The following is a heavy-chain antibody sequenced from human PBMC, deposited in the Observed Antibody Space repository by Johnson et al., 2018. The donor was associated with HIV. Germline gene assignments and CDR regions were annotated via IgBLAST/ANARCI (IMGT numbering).Heavy chain of an antibody. D-gene: IGHD2/OR15-2a*01. CDR3: AEGNHGI. Sequence: QVQLVESGGGVVQPGRSLRLSCAASGFTFSSYAMHWVRQAPGKGLEWVAVISYDGSNNYYADSVKGRFTISRDNSKNTLYLQMNSLGAEDTAVYYCAEGNHGIWGQGTMVTVSS. J-gene: IGHJ3*02. CDR1: GFTFSSYA. V-gene: IGHV3-30*04. CDR2: ISYDGSNN.